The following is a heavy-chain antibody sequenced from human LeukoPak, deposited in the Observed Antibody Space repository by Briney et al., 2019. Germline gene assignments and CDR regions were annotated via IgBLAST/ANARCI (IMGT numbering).Heavy chain of an antibody. CDR2: IYTSGST. CDR3: ARHTPGTYSFDY. CDR1: GGSLTSYY. V-gene: IGHV4-4*09. D-gene: IGHD1-26*01. J-gene: IGHJ4*02. Sequence: PSETLSLTCTVSGGSLTSYYWSWIRQPPGKGLEWIGYIYTSGSTNYNPSLKSRVTISVDTSKNQFSLKLSSVTAADTAVYYCARHTPGTYSFDYWGQGTLVTVSS.